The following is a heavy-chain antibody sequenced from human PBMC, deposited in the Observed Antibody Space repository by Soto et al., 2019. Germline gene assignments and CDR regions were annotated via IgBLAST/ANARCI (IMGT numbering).Heavy chain of an antibody. CDR3: ARGVPVRGQQPIFDY. CDR2: IYYSGST. CDR1: GGSISSGGYY. Sequence: QVQLQESGPGLVKPSQTLSLTCTVSGGSISSGGYYWSWIRQHPGKGLEWIGYIYYSGSTYYNPSLKSRVTISVDTSKNQFALKLSSVTAADTAVYYCARGVPVRGQQPIFDYWGQGTLVTVSS. J-gene: IGHJ4*02. D-gene: IGHD3-10*01. V-gene: IGHV4-31*03.